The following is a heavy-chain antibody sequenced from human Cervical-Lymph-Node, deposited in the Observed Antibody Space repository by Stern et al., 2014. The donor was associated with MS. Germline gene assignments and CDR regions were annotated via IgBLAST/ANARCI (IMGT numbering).Heavy chain of an antibody. CDR2: ISYDGGNK. V-gene: IGHV3-30*18. Sequence: VKLVESGGGVVQPGRSLRLSCAASGFTFSDYGMHWVRQAPGKGLEWVALISYDGGNKYYSDSVKGRFTISRDNSKNTLHLQMNSLRAEDTAVYYCAKDRRFSEWLFHYWGQGTLVTVSS. CDR3: AKDRRFSEWLFHY. J-gene: IGHJ4*02. CDR1: GFTFSDYG. D-gene: IGHD3-3*01.